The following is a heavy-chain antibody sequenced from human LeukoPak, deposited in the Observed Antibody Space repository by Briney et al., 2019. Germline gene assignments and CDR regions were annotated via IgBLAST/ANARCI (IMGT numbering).Heavy chain of an antibody. CDR3: TTYVPFDY. Sequence: GGSLRLFCAASGFTFSSYWMHWVRQAPGKGLEWVARIKSKTDGGTTDYVAPVKGRFTISRDDSKNTLYLQMNSLKTEDAAVYYCTTYVPFDYWGQGTLVTVSS. J-gene: IGHJ4*02. V-gene: IGHV3-15*01. D-gene: IGHD3-16*01. CDR2: IKSKTDGGTT. CDR1: GFTFSSYW.